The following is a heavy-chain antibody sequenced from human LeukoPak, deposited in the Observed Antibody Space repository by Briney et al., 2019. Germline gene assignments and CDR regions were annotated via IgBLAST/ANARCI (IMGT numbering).Heavy chain of an antibody. J-gene: IGHJ6*03. CDR1: GYTFTSYD. D-gene: IGHD5-18*01. CDR2: MNPNSGNT. CDR3: ARGGSSGDTAMVLFGYYYYYMDV. Sequence: GASVKVSCKASGYTFTSYDINWVRQATGQGLEWMGWMNPNSGNTGYAQKFQGRVTITRNTSISTAYMELSSLRSEDTAVYYCARGGSSGDTAMVLFGYYYYYMDVWGKGTTVTVSS. V-gene: IGHV1-8*03.